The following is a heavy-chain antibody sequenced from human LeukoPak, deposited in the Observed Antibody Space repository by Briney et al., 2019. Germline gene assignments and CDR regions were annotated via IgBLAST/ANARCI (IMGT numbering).Heavy chain of an antibody. CDR3: ASYIVVVPAVTGHFQH. V-gene: IGHV1-69*13. D-gene: IGHD2-2*01. J-gene: IGHJ1*01. CDR2: IIPISGTT. Sequence: SVKVSCKTSGGTFSNYAISWVRQAPGQGLEWMGGIIPISGTTNNAQKFQGRVTITADESTSTAYMELSSLRSEDTAVYYCASYIVVVPAVTGHFQHWGQGTLVTVSS. CDR1: GGTFSNYA.